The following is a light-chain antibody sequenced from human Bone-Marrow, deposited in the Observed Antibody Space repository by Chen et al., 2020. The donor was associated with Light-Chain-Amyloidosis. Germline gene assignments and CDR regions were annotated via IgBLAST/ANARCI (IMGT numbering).Light chain of an antibody. V-gene: IGKV3-20*01. CDR3: QQYGTSPLT. CDR2: GSS. J-gene: IGKJ4*01. CDR1: QTISSNY. Sequence: EIVFTQSPGTLSLSPREGANLYCRASQTISSNYLSWYQQKFGQAPRLLIYGSSSRATGIPDRFTGSGSGTDFTLTISRLEPEDFAMYYCQQYGTSPLTFGGGIKVEIK.